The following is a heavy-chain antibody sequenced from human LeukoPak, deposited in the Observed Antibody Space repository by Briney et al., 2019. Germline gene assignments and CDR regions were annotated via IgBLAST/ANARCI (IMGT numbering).Heavy chain of an antibody. CDR1: GFTLSRSN. Sequence: GGSLRLPCSSPGFTLSRSNMHWVRQTPGKGLEWVAFIRYDGGSEYYAESVGGRFTISRDNNKNTLYLQMKSLRPEDTGLYYCARITPAAGNSDSWGQGTLVTVSS. V-gene: IGHV3-30*02. J-gene: IGHJ4*02. CDR3: ARITPAAGNSDS. CDR2: IRYDGGSE. D-gene: IGHD4-23*01.